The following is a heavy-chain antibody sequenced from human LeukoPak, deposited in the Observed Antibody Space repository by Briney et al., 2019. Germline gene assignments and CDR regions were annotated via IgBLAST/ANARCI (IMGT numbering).Heavy chain of an antibody. CDR3: ARDINWNYCDY. J-gene: IGHJ4*02. V-gene: IGHV3-64*04. D-gene: IGHD1-20*01. CDR1: GFTFSSYA. Sequence: GGSLRLSCAASGFTFSSYAMHWVRQAPGKGLEYVSAISSNGGSTYYADSVKGRFTISRDNARNSLSLQMNSLRAEDTAVYYCARDINWNYCDYWGQGTLVTVSS. CDR2: ISSNGGST.